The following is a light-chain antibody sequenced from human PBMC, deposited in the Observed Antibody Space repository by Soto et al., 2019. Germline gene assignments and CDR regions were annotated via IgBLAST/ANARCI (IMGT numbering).Light chain of an antibody. Sequence: IQMTQSPSTLSASVGDRVTITCRAIHNIERWMAWCQQKRERAPSHVIFDATTVHSEVPSRLQSGGSRTEFTLTINCLQPDDFATYFCQQFAKCATFAQGTNVDIK. CDR3: QQFAKCAT. CDR2: DAT. J-gene: IGKJ1*01. V-gene: IGKV1-5*01. CDR1: HNIERW.